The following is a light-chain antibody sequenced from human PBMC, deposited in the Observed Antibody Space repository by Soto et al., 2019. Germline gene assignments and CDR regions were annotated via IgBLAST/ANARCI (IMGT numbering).Light chain of an antibody. V-gene: IGLV1-51*01. CDR1: SSNVGNNY. Sequence: QSVLTQPPSVSTAPGQKVTISCSGSSSNVGNNYVSWYQQLPGTAPKLLIYDNNKRPSGIPDRFSGSKSATSATLDITALLTGDDADYYCGAWDSSLMGVVFGGGTKLTVL. CDR2: DNN. J-gene: IGLJ2*01. CDR3: GAWDSSLMGVV.